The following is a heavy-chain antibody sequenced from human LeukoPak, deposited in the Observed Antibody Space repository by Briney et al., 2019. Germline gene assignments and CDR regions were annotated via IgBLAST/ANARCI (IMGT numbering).Heavy chain of an antibody. CDR3: ARGDSSVIVGATPFDY. Sequence: SVKVSCKASGGTFSSYAISWVRQAPGQGLEWMGRIIPIFGTANYAQKFQGRVTITTDESTSTAYMELSSLRSEDTAVYYCARGDSSVIVGATPFDYWGQGTLVTVSS. CDR1: GGTFSSYA. D-gene: IGHD1-26*01. CDR2: IIPIFGTA. J-gene: IGHJ4*02. V-gene: IGHV1-69*05.